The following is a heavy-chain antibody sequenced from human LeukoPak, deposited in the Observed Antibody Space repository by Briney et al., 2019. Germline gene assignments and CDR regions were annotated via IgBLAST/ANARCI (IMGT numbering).Heavy chain of an antibody. CDR2: ISSDGSST. Sequence: GSLRLSCAASGFTFSSYWMHWVRQAPGKGLVWVSRISSDGSSTTYADSVKGRFTISRDSAKNTLYLQMNSLRVEDTAVYYCAREWVTILGGIYYYYGMDVWGQGTTVTVSS. V-gene: IGHV3-74*01. D-gene: IGHD3-3*01. CDR1: GFTFSSYW. J-gene: IGHJ6*02. CDR3: AREWVTILGGIYYYYGMDV.